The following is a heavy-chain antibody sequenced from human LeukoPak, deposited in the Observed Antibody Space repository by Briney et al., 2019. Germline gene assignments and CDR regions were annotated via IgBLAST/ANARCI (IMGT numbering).Heavy chain of an antibody. V-gene: IGHV3-23*01. CDR1: GFTFSSYA. Sequence: PGGSLRLSCAASGFTFSSYAMSWVRQAPGKGLEWVSAISGSGGSTYYADSVKGRFTISRDNSKNTLYLQMNSLRAEDTAVYYCAKDSGTMIALPKYFQRWGQGTLVTVSS. J-gene: IGHJ1*01. CDR2: ISGSGGST. D-gene: IGHD3-22*01. CDR3: AKDSGTMIALPKYFQR.